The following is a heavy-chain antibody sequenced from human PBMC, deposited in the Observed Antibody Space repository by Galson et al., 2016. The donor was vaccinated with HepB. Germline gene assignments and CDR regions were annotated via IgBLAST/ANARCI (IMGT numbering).Heavy chain of an antibody. CDR1: GFTFSDYA. Sequence: SLRLSCAASGFTFSDYAMSWVRQAPGKGLEWVSIITGSGGSTYYAESVKGRFTISRDNSKNTLYLQMNSLRAEDTAVYYCVKGASMGWLQLQASYFDYWGQGTLVTVSS. J-gene: IGHJ4*02. CDR3: VKGASMGWLQLQASYFDY. V-gene: IGHV3-23*01. D-gene: IGHD5-24*01. CDR2: ITGSGGST.